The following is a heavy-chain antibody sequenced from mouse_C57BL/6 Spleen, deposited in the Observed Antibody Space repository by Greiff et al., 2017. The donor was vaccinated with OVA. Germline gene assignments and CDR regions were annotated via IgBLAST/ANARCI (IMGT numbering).Heavy chain of an antibody. Sequence: QVQLQQPGAELVKPGASVKLSCKASGYTFTRYWMHWVKQRPGQGLEWIGMIHPNSGSTNYNEKFKSKATLTVDKSSSTAYMQLSSLTSEDSAVYYCARSTGSYWYFDVWGTGTTVTVSS. V-gene: IGHV1-64*01. J-gene: IGHJ1*03. CDR2: IHPNSGST. CDR3: ARSTGSYWYFDV. D-gene: IGHD4-1*02. CDR1: GYTFTRYW.